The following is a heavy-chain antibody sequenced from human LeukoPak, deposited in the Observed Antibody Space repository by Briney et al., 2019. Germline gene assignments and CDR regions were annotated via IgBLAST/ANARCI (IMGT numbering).Heavy chain of an antibody. Sequence: GGSLRLSCAASGFTFSSYWMSWVRQAPGKGLEWVANIKQDGSEKYYVDSVKGRFTISRDNAKNSLYLQMNSLRAEDTAVYYCASQVMYYYGSGSYSLDYWGQGTLVTVSS. J-gene: IGHJ4*02. CDR2: IKQDGSEK. CDR3: ASQVMYYYGSGSYSLDY. D-gene: IGHD3-10*01. CDR1: GFTFSSYW. V-gene: IGHV3-7*01.